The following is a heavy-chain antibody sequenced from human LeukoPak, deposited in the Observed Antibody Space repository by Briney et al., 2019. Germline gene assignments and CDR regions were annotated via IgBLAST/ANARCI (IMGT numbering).Heavy chain of an antibody. J-gene: IGHJ4*02. CDR3: ARDGEMATIHSLFDY. CDR1: GGTFSSYA. Sequence: ASVKVSCKASGGTFSSYAISWVRQAPGQGLEWMGWINTNTGNPTYAQGFTGRFVFSLDTSVSTAYLQISSLKAEDTAVYYCARDGEMATIHSLFDYWGQGTLVTVSS. D-gene: IGHD5-24*01. V-gene: IGHV7-4-1*02. CDR2: INTNTGNP.